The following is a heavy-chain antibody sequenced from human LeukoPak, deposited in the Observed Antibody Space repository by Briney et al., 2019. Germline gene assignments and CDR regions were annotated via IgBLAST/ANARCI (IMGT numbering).Heavy chain of an antibody. CDR3: ARVVVGAAIPHY. J-gene: IGHJ4*02. CDR2: MTPNSGNT. Sequence: GGSVKVSCKASGYTFTSYDINGVRQATGQGLEWMGWMTPNSGNTGYAQKFQGRVSMTRNTSISTAYMELCSLRSEGTAVYYCARVVVGAAIPHYWGQGTLVTVSS. V-gene: IGHV1-8*01. CDR1: GYTFTSYD. D-gene: IGHD2-2*02.